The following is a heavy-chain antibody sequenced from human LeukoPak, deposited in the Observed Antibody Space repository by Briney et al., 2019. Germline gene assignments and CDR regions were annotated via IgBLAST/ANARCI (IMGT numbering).Heavy chain of an antibody. CDR2: ISSSSIPT. D-gene: IGHD3-3*01. J-gene: IGHJ4*02. CDR1: GFTFSTYS. Sequence: PGGSLRLSCAASGFTFSTYSMNWVRQAPGKGLEWVSYISSSSIPTYYADSVNGRFTISRDNAKNSLYLQMNSLRVEDTAVYYCARDRPDGIFGVVIEPDYWGQGTLVTVSS. V-gene: IGHV3-48*01. CDR3: ARDRPDGIFGVVIEPDY.